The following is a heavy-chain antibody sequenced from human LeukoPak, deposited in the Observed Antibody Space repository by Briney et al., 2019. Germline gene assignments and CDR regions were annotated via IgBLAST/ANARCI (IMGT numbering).Heavy chain of an antibody. CDR2: INAGNDNT. Sequence: ASVKVSCKASGYTFTSYAMHWVRQAPGQRLEWMGWINAGNDNTKYSQKFQGRVTITRDTSASPVYMELSSLRSEDTAVYYCTRGLLWFGELSPPGYWGQGTLVTVSS. CDR3: TRGLLWFGELSPPGY. J-gene: IGHJ4*02. CDR1: GYTFTSYA. D-gene: IGHD3-10*01. V-gene: IGHV1-3*01.